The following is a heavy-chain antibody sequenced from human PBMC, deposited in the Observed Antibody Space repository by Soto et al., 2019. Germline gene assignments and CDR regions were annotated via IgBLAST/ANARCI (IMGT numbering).Heavy chain of an antibody. CDR2: INHSGST. V-gene: IGHV4-34*01. J-gene: IGHJ6*02. Sequence: QVQLQQWGAGLLKPSETLSLTCAVYGGSFSGYYWSWIRQPPGKGLAWIGEINHSGSTNYNPSLKSRVTISVDTSKNQFSVKLSSVTAADTAVYYCARGIRRGGSDYYYYGMDVWGQGTTVIVSS. CDR1: GGSFSGYY. D-gene: IGHD2-15*01. CDR3: ARGIRRGGSDYYYYGMDV.